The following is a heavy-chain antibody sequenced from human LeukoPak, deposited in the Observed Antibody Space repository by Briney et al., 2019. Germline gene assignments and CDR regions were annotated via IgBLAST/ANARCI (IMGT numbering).Heavy chain of an antibody. V-gene: IGHV3-23*01. CDR1: GFTFSNYG. D-gene: IGHD1-1*01. CDR2: ISGSGGGT. Sequence: GGSLRLSCAASGFTFSNYGMSWVRRAPGKGLEWVSAISGSGGGTSHADSGKGRFTISRDHSKNTLFLQMSSLRAEDTAVYYCAKYNFDHNYHYYYGMDVWGQGTTVTVSS. CDR3: AKYNFDHNYHYYYGMDV. J-gene: IGHJ6*02.